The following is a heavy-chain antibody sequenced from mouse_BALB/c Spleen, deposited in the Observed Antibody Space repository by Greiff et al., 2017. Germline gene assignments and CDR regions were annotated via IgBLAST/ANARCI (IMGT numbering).Heavy chain of an antibody. J-gene: IGHJ2*01. CDR3: TRNPYDGYLYYFDY. CDR2: IYPSDSYT. Sequence: QVQLQQPGAELVRPGASVKLSCKASGYTFTSYWINWVKQRPGQGLEWIGNIYPSDSYTNYNQKFKDKATLTVDKSSSTAYMQLSSPTSEDSAVYYCTRNPYDGYLYYFDYWGQGTTLTVSS. CDR1: GYTFTSYW. D-gene: IGHD2-3*01. V-gene: IGHV1-69*02.